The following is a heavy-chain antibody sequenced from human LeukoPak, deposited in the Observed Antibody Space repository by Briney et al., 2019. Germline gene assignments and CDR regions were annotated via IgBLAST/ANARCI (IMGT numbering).Heavy chain of an antibody. CDR2: INPNSGGT. D-gene: IGHD1-20*01. CDR3: VRDRYDITGKPFDT. CDR1: GYSFTTFA. J-gene: IGHJ4*02. V-gene: IGHV1-2*02. Sequence: ASVKVSCKASGYSFTTFAMNWVRQAPGQGLEWMGWINPNSGGTNYVQKFQGRVTMTRDTSIRTAYMELNNLTSDDTAVYYCVRDRYDITGKPFDTWGQGTLVTVSS.